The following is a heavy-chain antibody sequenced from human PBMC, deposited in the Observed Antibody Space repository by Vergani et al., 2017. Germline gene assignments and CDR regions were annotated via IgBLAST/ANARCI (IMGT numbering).Heavy chain of an antibody. CDR1: GGSISSGGYY. CDR2: IYYSGST. J-gene: IGHJ4*02. Sequence: QVQLQESGPGLMKPSQTLSFTCTVSGGSISSGGYYWSWICQHPGKGLEWIGYIYYSGSTYYNPSRKSRVTISVDTSKNQFSLKLSSVTAADTAVYYCAIYDSSGYYFDYWGQGTLVTVSS. D-gene: IGHD3-22*01. CDR3: AIYDSSGYYFDY. V-gene: IGHV4-31*03.